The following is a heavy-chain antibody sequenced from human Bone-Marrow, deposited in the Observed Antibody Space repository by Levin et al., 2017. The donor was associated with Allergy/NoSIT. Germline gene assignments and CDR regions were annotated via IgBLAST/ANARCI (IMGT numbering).Heavy chain of an antibody. CDR2: ISRNSTYR. Sequence: PGGSLRLSCAASGFTFSDYYMTWIRQAPGKGLEWVAHISRNSTYRNYADSLEGRFTISRDTAENSLYLQINSLRVDDTAVYFCTRGTFSDSWGQGTLVTVSS. V-gene: IGHV3-11*06. J-gene: IGHJ4*02. D-gene: IGHD3-10*01. CDR1: GFTFSDYY. CDR3: TRGTFSDS.